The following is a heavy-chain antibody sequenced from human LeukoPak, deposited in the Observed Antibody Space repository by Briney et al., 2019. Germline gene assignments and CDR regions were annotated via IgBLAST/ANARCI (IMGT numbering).Heavy chain of an antibody. V-gene: IGHV4-31*03. D-gene: IGHD2-15*01. J-gene: IGHJ3*02. CDR1: GVSISSADY. Sequence: PSETLSLTCTVSGVSISSADYWSWIRQPPGKGLEWVGYIHHSGRTHYNPSLKSRATLSLDTSKNQFSLKLTSVTAADTAVYYCAREVDVPSTSDGSDIWGQGTVVTVSS. CDR3: AREVDVPSTSDGSDI. CDR2: IHHSGRT.